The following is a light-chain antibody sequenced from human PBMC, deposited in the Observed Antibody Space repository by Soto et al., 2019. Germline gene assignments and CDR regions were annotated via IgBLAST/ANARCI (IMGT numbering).Light chain of an antibody. V-gene: IGKV1-5*03. J-gene: IGKJ1*01. CDR1: QSISSW. CDR2: KAS. CDR3: HQYNGYSPPWT. Sequence: DIQRTQSAWTRVASVGNIVLSSCRVSQSISSWLAWYQQKPGKAPKLLIYKASSLESGVPSRFSGSGSGTEFTLTISSLQPDDFATYHRHQYNGYSPPWTFGQGTKVDIK.